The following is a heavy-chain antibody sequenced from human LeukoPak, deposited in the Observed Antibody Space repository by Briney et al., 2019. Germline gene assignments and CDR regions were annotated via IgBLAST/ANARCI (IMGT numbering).Heavy chain of an antibody. CDR2: INPSGGST. D-gene: IGHD6-13*01. Sequence: GASVKVSCKASGYTFTSYYMHWVRQAPGQGLDWMGIINPSGGSTSYAQKFQGRVTMTRDTSTSTVYMELSSLRSEDTAMYYCARAGKDGSWYPYYYYYMDVWGKGTTVTVSS. V-gene: IGHV1-46*01. CDR3: ARAGKDGSWYPYYYYYMDV. J-gene: IGHJ6*03. CDR1: GYTFTSYY.